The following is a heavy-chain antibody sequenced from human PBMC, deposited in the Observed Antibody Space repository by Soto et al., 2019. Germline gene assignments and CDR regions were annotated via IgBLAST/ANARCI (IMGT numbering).Heavy chain of an antibody. CDR3: ARNGWGMATVGM. D-gene: IGHD4-4*01. V-gene: IGHV3-53*01. Sequence: EVQLVESGGGLVQPGGSLRLSCAASGFTVSNNYMIWFRLPPGKGLEWVSLIYSGGTTYYADSVKGRFTISRDNSKNTLYLPMNSLRVEDTAVYYCARNGWGMATVGMWGPGTLVTVSS. CDR1: GFTVSNNY. CDR2: IYSGGTT. J-gene: IGHJ4*02.